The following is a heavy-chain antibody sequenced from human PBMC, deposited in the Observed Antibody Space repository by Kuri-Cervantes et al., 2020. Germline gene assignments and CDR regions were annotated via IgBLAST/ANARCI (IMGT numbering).Heavy chain of an antibody. Sequence: GGSLRLSCAASGFTFSSYGMHWVRQAPGKGLEWVAVIWYDGSNKYYADSVKGRFTISRDNSKNTLFLQMDSLRADDTAVYYCANRKNWGPFDSWGQGTLVTVSS. CDR1: GFTFSSYG. CDR2: IWYDGSNK. CDR3: ANRKNWGPFDS. J-gene: IGHJ5*01. V-gene: IGHV3-33*06. D-gene: IGHD7-27*01.